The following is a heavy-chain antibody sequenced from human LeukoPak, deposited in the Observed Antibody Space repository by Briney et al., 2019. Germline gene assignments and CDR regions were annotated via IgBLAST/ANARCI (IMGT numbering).Heavy chain of an antibody. CDR3: ARSGRFGESID. J-gene: IGHJ4*02. V-gene: IGHV4-38-2*02. D-gene: IGHD3-10*01. CDR1: GYFIRSGFY. Sequence: SETLSLTCTVSGYFIRSGFYWGWIRQPPGKGLEWIGSFYHSGSTYYNPSLESRVTISLDTSKNQLSLKLTSVTAADTAVYYCARSGRFGESIDWGQGTLVTVSS. CDR2: FYHSGST.